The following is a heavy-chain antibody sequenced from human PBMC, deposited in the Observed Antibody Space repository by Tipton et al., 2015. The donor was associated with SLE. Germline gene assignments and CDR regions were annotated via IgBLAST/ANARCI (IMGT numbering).Heavy chain of an antibody. Sequence: TLSLTCAVYGGSFSGYYWNWIRQSPGKGLEWIGEINHSGTTNYNPSLKSQVTLSVDTSKSQFSLKLSSVTAADTAVYYCARGYRLLASRPRNYMDVWGKGTTVTISS. J-gene: IGHJ6*03. CDR3: ARGYRLLASRPRNYMDV. CDR2: INHSGTT. D-gene: IGHD3-3*02. V-gene: IGHV4-34*01. CDR1: GGSFSGYY.